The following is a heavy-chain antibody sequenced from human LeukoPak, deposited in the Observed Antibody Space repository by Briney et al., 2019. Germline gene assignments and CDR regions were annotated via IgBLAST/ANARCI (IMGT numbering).Heavy chain of an antibody. J-gene: IGHJ4*02. CDR3: ARHYGSNSASGY. V-gene: IGHV3-21*01. Sequence: GGSLRLSCAASGFTFSSYSMSWGRQAPGKGLEWVSSISSSSSYIYYADSVKGRFTISRDNAKNSLYLQMNSLRAEDTALYYCARHYGSNSASGYWGQGTLVTVSS. CDR1: GFTFSSYS. CDR2: ISSSSSYI. D-gene: IGHD4-23*01.